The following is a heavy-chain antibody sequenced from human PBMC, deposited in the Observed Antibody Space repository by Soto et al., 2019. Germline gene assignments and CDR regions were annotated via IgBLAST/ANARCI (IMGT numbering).Heavy chain of an antibody. CDR3: ARGGYCSSISCHSDYYGMYX. Sequence: GASVNVSCKASGYMFTGYYMHWVRQAPGQGLEWMGLSNPYSGGTNYQQKFQGRVTVTRDTSISTAYLELSSLRSDDTAVYYCARGGYCSSISCHSDYYGMYXWGQGTPFTVS. CDR2: SNPYSGGT. J-gene: IGHJ6*02. CDR1: GYMFTGYY. V-gene: IGHV1-2*02. D-gene: IGHD2-2*01.